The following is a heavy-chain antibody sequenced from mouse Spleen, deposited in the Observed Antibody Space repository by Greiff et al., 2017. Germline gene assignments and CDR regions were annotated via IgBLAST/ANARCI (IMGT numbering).Heavy chain of an antibody. Sequence: EVKLQESGPGLVKPSQSLSLTCSVTGYSITSGYYWNWIRQFPGNQLEWMGYISYDGSNNYNPSLKNRISITRDTSKNQFFLKLNSVTTEDTATYYCARDLYYGTHWFAYWGQGTLVTVSA. CDR3: ARDLYYGTHWFAY. CDR1: GYSITSGYY. V-gene: IGHV3-6*01. D-gene: IGHD2-1*01. CDR2: ISYDGSN. J-gene: IGHJ3*01.